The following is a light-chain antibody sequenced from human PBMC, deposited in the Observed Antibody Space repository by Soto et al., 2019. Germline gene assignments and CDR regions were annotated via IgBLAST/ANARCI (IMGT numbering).Light chain of an antibody. V-gene: IGKV3-11*01. J-gene: IGKJ1*01. Sequence: EIVLTQSPATLSLSPRDGATLSCRASQSVAKYLVWYQQKPGQSPRLLIYETSERASGVPARFSGSGSGTDFTLTISSLEPKDFASYYCQQRVSGPWTFGQGTRVEF. CDR2: ETS. CDR1: QSVAKY. CDR3: QQRVSGPWT.